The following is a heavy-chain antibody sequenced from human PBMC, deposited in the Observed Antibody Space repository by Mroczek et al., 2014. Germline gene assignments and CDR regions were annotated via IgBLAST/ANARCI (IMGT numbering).Heavy chain of an antibody. Sequence: QVQLQESGPGLVKPSQTLSLTCTVSGGSISSGGYYWSWIRQHPGKGLEWIGYIYYSGSTYYNPSLKSRVTISVDTSKNQFSLKLSSVTAADTAVYYCARTAPLGPDCSSTSCYTYWFDPWGQGTLVTVSS. CDR2: IYYSGST. D-gene: IGHD2-2*02. CDR3: ARTAPLGPDCSSTSCYTYWFDP. J-gene: IGHJ5*02. CDR1: GGSISSGGYY. V-gene: IGHV4-31*03.